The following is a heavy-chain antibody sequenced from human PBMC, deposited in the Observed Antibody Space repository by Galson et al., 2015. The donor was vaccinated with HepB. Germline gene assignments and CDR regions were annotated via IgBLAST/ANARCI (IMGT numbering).Heavy chain of an antibody. Sequence: SVKVSCKASGYTFTGYYMHWVRQAPGQGLEWMGRINPNSGGTNYAQKFQGRVTMTRDTSISTAYMEPSRLRSDDTAVYYCARIDTIFGDYDAFDIWGQGTMVTVSS. V-gene: IGHV1-2*06. CDR1: GYTFTGYY. CDR2: INPNSGGT. D-gene: IGHD3-3*01. CDR3: ARIDTIFGDYDAFDI. J-gene: IGHJ3*02.